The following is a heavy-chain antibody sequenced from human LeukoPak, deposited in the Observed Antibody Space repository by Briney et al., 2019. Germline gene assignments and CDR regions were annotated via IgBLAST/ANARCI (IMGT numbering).Heavy chain of an antibody. CDR1: GVSITSATW. CDR2: IYHSGST. J-gene: IGHJ2*01. Sequence: PSETLSLTCAVSGVSITSATWWSWVRQPPGKGLEWIGEIYHSGSTNYNPSLESRVTISVDTSKNQFSLKLSSVTAADTAVYYCARARPDDYGDYVSRWYFDLWGRGTLVTVSS. V-gene: IGHV4-4*02. D-gene: IGHD4-17*01. CDR3: ARARPDDYGDYVSRWYFDL.